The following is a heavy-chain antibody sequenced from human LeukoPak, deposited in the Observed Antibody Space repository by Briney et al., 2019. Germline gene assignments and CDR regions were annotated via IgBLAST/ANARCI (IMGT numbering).Heavy chain of an antibody. D-gene: IGHD3-10*01. Sequence: PSETLSLTCAVYGGSFSGYYWSWIRQPPGKGLEWTGEINHSGSTNYNPSLKSRVTISVDTSKNQFSLKLSSVTAADTAVYYCARGSRFGEFPTDYWGQGTLVTVSS. CDR3: ARGSRFGEFPTDY. J-gene: IGHJ4*02. V-gene: IGHV4-34*01. CDR1: GGSFSGYY. CDR2: INHSGST.